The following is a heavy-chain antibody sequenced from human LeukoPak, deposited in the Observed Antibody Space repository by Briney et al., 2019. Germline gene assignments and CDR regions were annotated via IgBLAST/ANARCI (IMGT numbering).Heavy chain of an antibody. CDR1: GGTFSSYA. J-gene: IGHJ6*03. V-gene: IGHV1-69*13. D-gene: IGHD2-15*01. CDR3: ARSALKNCSGGSCPPNYMDV. Sequence: ASVKVSCKASGGTFSSYAISWVRQAPGQGLEWMGGIIPIFGTANYAQKFQGRVTITADESTSTAYMELSSLRSEDTAVYYCARSALKNCSGGSCPPNYMDVWGKGTTVTVSS. CDR2: IIPIFGTA.